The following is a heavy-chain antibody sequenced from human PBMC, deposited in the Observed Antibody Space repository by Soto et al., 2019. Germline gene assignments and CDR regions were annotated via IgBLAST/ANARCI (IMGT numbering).Heavy chain of an antibody. J-gene: IGHJ4*02. D-gene: IGHD6-19*01. Sequence: QVQLVQSGAEVKKPGASVKVSCKASGYTFTSYDINWVRQATGQGLEWMGWMNPNSGNTGYAQKFQGRVTMTRNTSIRTAYMELSSLRSADTAVYSCARVVAVAGTLYFDYWGQGTLVTVSS. CDR3: ARVVAVAGTLYFDY. CDR2: MNPNSGNT. V-gene: IGHV1-8*01. CDR1: GYTFTSYD.